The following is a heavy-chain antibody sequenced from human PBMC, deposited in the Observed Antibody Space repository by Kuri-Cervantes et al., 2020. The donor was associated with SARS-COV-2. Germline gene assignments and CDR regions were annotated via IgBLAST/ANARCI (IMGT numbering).Heavy chain of an antibody. Sequence: GGSLRLSCAASRSTFSSYGMQLVRQAPGKGLEWVAFIEYDGSSKYYADSVTGRFTVSRDNSKNTLFLHMDSLRGEDTAVYYCARNINWGQGTMVTVSS. CDR2: IEYDGSSK. CDR1: RSTFSSYG. J-gene: IGHJ3*01. CDR3: ARNIN. V-gene: IGHV3-30*03.